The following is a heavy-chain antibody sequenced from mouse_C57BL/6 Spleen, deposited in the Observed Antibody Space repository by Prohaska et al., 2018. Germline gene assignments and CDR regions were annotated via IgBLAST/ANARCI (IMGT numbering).Heavy chain of an antibody. CDR2: ISRCGEFI. CDR1: GFTFSSYA. Sequence: DVKLVESGEGLVKPGGSLKLSCAAFGFTFSSYAMSWVRQTPEKRLEWLAYISRCGEFIYYAGTVKGRFTISRDNARNTLYLQMSSLKSEDTAMYYCTRAGYDGYYWFAYWGQGTLVTVSA. V-gene: IGHV5-9-1*02. D-gene: IGHD2-3*01. J-gene: IGHJ3*01. CDR3: TRAGYDGYYWFAY.